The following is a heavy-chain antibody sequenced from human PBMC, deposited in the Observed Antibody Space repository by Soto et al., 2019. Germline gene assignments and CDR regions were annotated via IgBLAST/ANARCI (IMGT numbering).Heavy chain of an antibody. V-gene: IGHV1-18*01. D-gene: IGHD1-1*01. CDR2: ISAHNGNT. CDR1: GYAFTTYG. CDR3: ARGRYGDH. J-gene: IGHJ4*02. Sequence: QVHLVQSGAEVKKPGASAKVSCQGSGYAFTTYGITWVRQAPGQGLEWMGWISAHNGNTNYAQKLQGRVTVTRDTSTSTAYMELRSLRYDDTAVDYCARGRYGDHWGQGALVTVSS.